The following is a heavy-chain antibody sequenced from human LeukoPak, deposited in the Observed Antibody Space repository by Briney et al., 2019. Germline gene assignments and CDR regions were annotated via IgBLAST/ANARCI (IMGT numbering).Heavy chain of an antibody. CDR3: ARREKWAYFDY. CDR2: IYYSGST. Sequence: KPSETLSLTCTVSGGSISSSSDYWGWIRQPPGKGLEWIGSIYYSGSTYNNPSLKSRVTISVDTSKNQFSLKLSSVTAADTAVYYCARREKWAYFDYWGQGTLVTVSS. J-gene: IGHJ4*02. V-gene: IGHV4-39*07. CDR1: GGSISSSSDY. D-gene: IGHD1-26*01.